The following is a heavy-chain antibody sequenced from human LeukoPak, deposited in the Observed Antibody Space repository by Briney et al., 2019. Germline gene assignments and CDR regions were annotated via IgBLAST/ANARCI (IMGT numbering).Heavy chain of an antibody. D-gene: IGHD6-19*01. J-gene: IGHJ4*02. V-gene: IGHV3-30*02. CDR1: GFTFSSYS. CDR2: IGYNGNEE. CDR3: SKAGYGWYAHY. Sequence: GGSLRLSCAASGFTFSSYSMKWVRQAPGKGLEWVAFIGYNGNEEYYADSVKGRFTISRDNSRNTLHLQMHILRPEDTAVYYCSKAGYGWYAHYWGQGTLVIVSS.